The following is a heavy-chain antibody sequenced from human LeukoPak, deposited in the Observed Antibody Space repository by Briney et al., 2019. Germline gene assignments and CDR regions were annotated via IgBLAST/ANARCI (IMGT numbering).Heavy chain of an antibody. Sequence: GGSLTLSCAASGFTFSSYSMNWVRQAPGKGLEWVLSINNSSSYIYYAHSVKGLFTISRDNAKNSLYLQRNSLRAEDTAVYYCARAKTTPFDYWGQGTLVTVSS. D-gene: IGHD4-17*01. J-gene: IGHJ4*02. CDR2: INNSSSYI. V-gene: IGHV3-21*01. CDR1: GFTFSSYS. CDR3: ARAKTTPFDY.